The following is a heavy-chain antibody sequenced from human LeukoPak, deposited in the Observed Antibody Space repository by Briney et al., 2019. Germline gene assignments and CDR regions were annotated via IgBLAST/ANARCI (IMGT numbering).Heavy chain of an antibody. CDR3: TTEGWELQADFDY. D-gene: IGHD1-26*01. V-gene: IGHV3-23*01. J-gene: IGHJ4*02. CDR2: TSSSDAGT. Sequence: GGSLRLSCAVSGFPLSSYAMSWVRQAPGKGLEWVSATSSSDAGTYYADSVRGRFTISRDNSKNTLYLQMNSLRAEDTAVYYCTTEGWELQADFDYWGQGTLVTVSS. CDR1: GFPLSSYA.